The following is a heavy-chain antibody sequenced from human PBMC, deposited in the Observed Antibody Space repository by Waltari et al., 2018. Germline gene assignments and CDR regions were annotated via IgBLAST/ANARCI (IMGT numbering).Heavy chain of an antibody. CDR3: ASSPKEGY. Sequence: EVQLVESGGGLIQPGGSLSVYCAASGFTVNTNYMIWVRQAPGKGLEWVSLILSGGNTFYADAGRGRFTISRDSSKNTLYLQMNSLRTEDTAVYYCASSPKEGYWGQGTLVTVSS. J-gene: IGHJ4*02. CDR1: GFTVNTNY. V-gene: IGHV3-53*01. CDR2: ILSGGNT.